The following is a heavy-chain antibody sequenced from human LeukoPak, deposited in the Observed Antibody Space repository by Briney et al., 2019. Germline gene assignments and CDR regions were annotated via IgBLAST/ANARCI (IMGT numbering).Heavy chain of an antibody. CDR3: ARGAPGRSAVAYYFDY. Sequence: PSETLSLTCTVSGGSISSSSYYWGWIRQPPGKGLEWIGSIYYSGSTYYNPSLKSRVTISVDTSKNQFSLKLSSVTAADTAVYYCARGAPGRSAVAYYFDYWGRGTLVTVSS. D-gene: IGHD6-19*01. CDR1: GGSISSSSYY. V-gene: IGHV4-39*01. CDR2: IYYSGST. J-gene: IGHJ4*02.